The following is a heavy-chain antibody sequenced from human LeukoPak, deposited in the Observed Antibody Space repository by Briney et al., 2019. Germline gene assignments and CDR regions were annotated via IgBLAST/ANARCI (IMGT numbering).Heavy chain of an antibody. J-gene: IGHJ3*02. CDR2: VHYTGST. CDR3: ARWNSGGGAFDI. D-gene: IGHD1/OR15-1a*01. Sequence: SETLSLTCTVSGGAISSYYWSWIRQPPGKGLEWIGYVHYTGSTNDNPSLKSRVTMSVDTSKNQFSLKLSSVTAADTAVYYCARWNSGGGAFDIWGQGTMVTVSS. V-gene: IGHV4-59*12. CDR1: GGAISSYY.